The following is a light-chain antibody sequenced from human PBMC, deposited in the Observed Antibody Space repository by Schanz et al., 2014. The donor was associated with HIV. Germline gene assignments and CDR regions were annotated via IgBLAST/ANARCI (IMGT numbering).Light chain of an antibody. CDR2: DVS. CDR3: SSYTTTNTLVV. V-gene: IGLV2-14*01. CDR1: SSDVGGYNF. Sequence: QSVLTQPASVSGSPGQSITISCTGTSSDVGGYNFVSWYQQHPGKAPKLMIYDVSNRPSGVSNRFSGSKSGSTASLTISGLQAEDEAHYYCSSYTTTNTLVVFGGGTKPTVL. J-gene: IGLJ2*01.